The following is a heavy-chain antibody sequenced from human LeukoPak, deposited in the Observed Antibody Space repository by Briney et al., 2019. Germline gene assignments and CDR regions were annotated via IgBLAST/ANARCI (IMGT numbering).Heavy chain of an antibody. Sequence: ASVKVPCKASGYPFISYVIHWVRQAPGQRLEWMGWINAGNGNTKYSQKFQGRVTITRDTSASTAYMELSSLRSEDTAVYYCAPSGSGYCSSTNCYTHFDYWGQGTLVTVSS. J-gene: IGHJ4*02. D-gene: IGHD2-2*02. CDR2: INAGNGNT. V-gene: IGHV1-3*01. CDR1: GYPFISYV. CDR3: APSGSGYCSSTNCYTHFDY.